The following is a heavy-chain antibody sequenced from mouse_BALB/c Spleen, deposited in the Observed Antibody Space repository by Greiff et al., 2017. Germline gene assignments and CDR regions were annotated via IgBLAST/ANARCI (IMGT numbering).Heavy chain of an antibody. CDR2: ISYDGTN. Sequence: DVKLQESGPGLVKPSQSLSLTCSVTGYSITSGYSWNWIRQFPGNKLEWMGYISYDGTNNYNPSLKNRISITRDTSKNQFFLKLNSVTTEDTATYYCARKDYYALDYWGQGTTLTVSS. CDR1: GYSITSGYS. D-gene: IGHD1-1*01. J-gene: IGHJ2*01. CDR3: ARKDYYALDY. V-gene: IGHV3-6*02.